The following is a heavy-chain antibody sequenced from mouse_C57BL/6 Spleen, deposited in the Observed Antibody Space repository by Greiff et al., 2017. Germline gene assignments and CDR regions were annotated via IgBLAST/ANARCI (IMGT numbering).Heavy chain of an antibody. CDR1: GFTFSDYG. D-gene: IGHD2-5*01. V-gene: IGHV5-17*01. J-gene: IGHJ2*01. CDR2: ISSGSSTI. CDR3: ARRSYSNYFDY. Sequence: EVQLVESGGGLVKPGGSLKLSCAASGFTFSDYGMHWVRQAPEKGLEWVAYISSGSSTIYYADTVKGRFTISRDNAKNTLFLQMTSRRAEDTAMYYCARRSYSNYFDYWGQGTTLTVSS.